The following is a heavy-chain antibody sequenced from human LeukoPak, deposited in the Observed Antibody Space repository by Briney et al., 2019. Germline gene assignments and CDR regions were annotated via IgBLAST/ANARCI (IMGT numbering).Heavy chain of an antibody. J-gene: IGHJ3*02. V-gene: IGHV1-18*01. D-gene: IGHD4-17*01. CDR2: ISAYNGNT. CDR3: ARRTVTTADDAFDI. CDR1: GYTFTSYG. Sequence: ASVKLSCKASGYTFTSYGISWVRQAPGQGPEWMGWISAYNGNTIYAEKLRGGVTMTTDTSTSTANMELRSLRSDDTAVYYCARRTVTTADDAFDIWGQGTMVTVSS.